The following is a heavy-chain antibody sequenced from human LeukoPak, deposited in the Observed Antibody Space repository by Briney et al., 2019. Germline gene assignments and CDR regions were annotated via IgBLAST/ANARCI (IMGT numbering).Heavy chain of an antibody. J-gene: IGHJ4*02. CDR1: GGTFSSYA. CDR3: ARDRNYYGSGSRPYYFDY. D-gene: IGHD3-10*01. Sequence: GASVKVSCKASGGTFSSYAISWVRQAPGQGIEWMGGIIPIFGTANYAQKFQGRVTITTDESTSTAYMELSSLRSEDTAVYYCARDRNYYGSGSRPYYFDYWGQGTLVTVSS. CDR2: IIPIFGTA. V-gene: IGHV1-69*05.